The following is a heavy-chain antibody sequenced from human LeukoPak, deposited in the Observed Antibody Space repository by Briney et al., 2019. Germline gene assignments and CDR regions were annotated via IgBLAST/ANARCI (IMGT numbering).Heavy chain of an antibody. V-gene: IGHV1-69*05. D-gene: IGHD3-22*01. CDR1: GYTFTSYD. J-gene: IGHJ4*02. CDR2: IIPIFGTT. Sequence: ASVKVSCKASGYTFTSYDINWVRQAPGQGLEWIGRIIPIFGTTNYAQKFQGRVTITTDESTGTAYMELSSLRPEDTAVYYCARYGGAYDSSGYSYWGQGTLVTVSS. CDR3: ARYGGAYDSSGYSY.